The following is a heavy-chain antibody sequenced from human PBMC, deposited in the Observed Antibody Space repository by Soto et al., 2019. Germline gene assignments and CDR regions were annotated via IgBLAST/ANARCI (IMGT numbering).Heavy chain of an antibody. D-gene: IGHD1-1*01. CDR2: IYATGTT. CDR1: GASISGFC. J-gene: IGHJ5*02. CDR3: VRDGTKTLRDWFDP. Sequence: SETLSLTSTVAGASISGFCLTSIRKSAGKGLEWIGRIYATGTTDYNPSLKSRVMMSVDTSKKQFSLKLRSVTAADTAVYYCVRDGTKTLRDWFDPWGQGISVTVS. V-gene: IGHV4-4*07.